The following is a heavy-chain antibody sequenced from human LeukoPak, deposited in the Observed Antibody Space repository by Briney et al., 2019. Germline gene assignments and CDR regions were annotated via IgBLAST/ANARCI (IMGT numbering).Heavy chain of an antibody. Sequence: PGRFLRLSCAASGSIFDDYTMHLVRQASVKRLESVSVISRISGTIGYADSVKGRLTISRDNAKISLYLQMNSLRAEDMALYYCAKGDSSGWHSQSTHYFDYWGQGTLVTVSS. CDR3: AKGDSSGWHSQSTHYFDY. D-gene: IGHD6-19*01. J-gene: IGHJ4*02. CDR1: GSIFDDYT. V-gene: IGHV3-9*03. CDR2: ISRISGTI.